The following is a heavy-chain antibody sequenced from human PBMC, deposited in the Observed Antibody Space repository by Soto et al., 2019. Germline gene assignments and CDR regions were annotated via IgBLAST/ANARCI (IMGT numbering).Heavy chain of an antibody. V-gene: IGHV4-31*03. CDR2: IYYSGST. J-gene: IGHJ4*02. Sequence: SETLSLTCTVSGGSISSGGYYWSWIRQHPGKGLEWIGYIYYSGSTYYNPSLKSRVTISVDTSKNQFSLKLSSVTAADTAVYYCARVVGCSGGSCYFPVFDYWGQGTLVTVSS. CDR3: ARVVGCSGGSCYFPVFDY. D-gene: IGHD2-15*01. CDR1: GGSISSGGYY.